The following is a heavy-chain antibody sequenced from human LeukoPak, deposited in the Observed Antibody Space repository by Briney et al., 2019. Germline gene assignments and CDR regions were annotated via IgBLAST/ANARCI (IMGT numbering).Heavy chain of an antibody. CDR1: GASVSGRPYY. D-gene: IGHD3-10*01. J-gene: IGHJ5*02. V-gene: IGHV4-34*01. CDR2: INHSGST. Sequence: PSETLSLTCTVSGASVSGRPYYWSWIRQPPGKGLEWIGEINHSGSTNYNPSLKSRVTISVDTSKNQFSLKLSSVTAADTAVYYCARGLGLRAWGQGTLVTVSS. CDR3: ARGLGLRA.